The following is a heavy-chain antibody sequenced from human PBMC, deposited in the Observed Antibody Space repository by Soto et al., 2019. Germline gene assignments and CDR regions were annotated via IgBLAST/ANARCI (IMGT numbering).Heavy chain of an antibody. J-gene: IGHJ5*02. Sequence: QVQLVQSGAEVKKPGASVKVSCKASGYTFTGFFRYWVRDVPGQGLEYLGWINPNNGGTDYAQKLQGRVTMPRDTSISTVFMDLKRLTSAATAVYYCARVASLAARDWFDPWGQETLVTVSS. CDR2: INPNNGGT. CDR1: GYTFTGFF. V-gene: IGHV1-2*02. D-gene: IGHD3-16*01. CDR3: ARVASLAARDWFDP.